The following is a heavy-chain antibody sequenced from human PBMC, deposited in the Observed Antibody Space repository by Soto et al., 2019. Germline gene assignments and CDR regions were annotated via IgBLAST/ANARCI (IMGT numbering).Heavy chain of an antibody. V-gene: IGHV1-2*04. CDR2: VDPNGGGS. J-gene: IGHJ4*02. Sequence: GASVKVSCKTSGYSFTDYKLHWVRQAPGQGLEWMGWVDPNGGGSNSAQKFQGSVTMTWDTSITTAYLDLTRLTTNDTATYFCATWVDYGDFEGFDYWGQGTPVTVSS. CDR3: ATWVDYGDFEGFDY. D-gene: IGHD4-17*01. CDR1: GYSFTDYK.